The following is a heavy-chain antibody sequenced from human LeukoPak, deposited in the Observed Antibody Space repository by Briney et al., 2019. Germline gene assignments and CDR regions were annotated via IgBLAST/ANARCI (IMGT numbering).Heavy chain of an antibody. D-gene: IGHD4-17*01. CDR1: GGSISSYY. CDR3: ARVRQTPYGDYGYFDC. Sequence: PSETLSLTCTVSGGSISSYYWSWIRQPPGKGLEWIGYIYYSGSTNYNPSLKSRVTISVDTSKNHFSLNLSSVTAADTAVYYCARVRQTPYGDYGYFDCWGQGTLVTVSS. J-gene: IGHJ4*02. V-gene: IGHV4-59*01. CDR2: IYYSGST.